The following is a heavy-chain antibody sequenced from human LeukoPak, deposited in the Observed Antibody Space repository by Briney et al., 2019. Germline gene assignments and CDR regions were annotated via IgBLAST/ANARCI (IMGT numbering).Heavy chain of an antibody. CDR3: ARGAPHRDYDFWSGYYRGNWFDP. J-gene: IGHJ5*02. Sequence: ASVKVSYTASGYTFTSYGISWVRQAPGQGLEWMGWISAYNGNTNYAQKLQGRVTMTTDTSTSTAYMELRSLRSDDTAVYYCARGAPHRDYDFWSGYYRGNWFDPWGQGTLVTVSS. V-gene: IGHV1-18*01. CDR2: ISAYNGNT. D-gene: IGHD3-3*01. CDR1: GYTFTSYG.